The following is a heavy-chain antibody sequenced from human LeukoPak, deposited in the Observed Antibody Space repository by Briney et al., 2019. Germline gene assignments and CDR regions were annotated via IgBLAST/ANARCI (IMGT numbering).Heavy chain of an antibody. Sequence: GGSLRLSCAASGFTFSSYGMHWVRQGPGKGLEWVAFIRYDGSNKYYADSVKGRFTISRDNSKNTLYLQMNSLRAEDTALYYSAKDFSSRCSWYLEDVNAFDIWGQGTIVTVSS. J-gene: IGHJ3*02. CDR1: GFTFSSYG. CDR2: IRYDGSNK. CDR3: AKDFSSRCSWYLEDVNAFDI. V-gene: IGHV3-30*02. D-gene: IGHD6-13*01.